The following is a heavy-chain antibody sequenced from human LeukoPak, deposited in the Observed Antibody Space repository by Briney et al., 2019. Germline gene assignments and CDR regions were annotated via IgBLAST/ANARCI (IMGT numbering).Heavy chain of an antibody. J-gene: IGHJ5*02. D-gene: IGHD5-18*01. V-gene: IGHV4-39*02. Sequence: PSETLSLTCTVSGGSISSSSYYWGWIRQPPGKGLEWIGSIYYSGSTYYNPSLKSRVTISVDTSKNQFSLKLSSVTAADTAVYYCAKDLSTWIHLGSNWFDPWGQGTLVTVSS. CDR2: IYYSGST. CDR3: AKDLSTWIHLGSNWFDP. CDR1: GGSISSSSYY.